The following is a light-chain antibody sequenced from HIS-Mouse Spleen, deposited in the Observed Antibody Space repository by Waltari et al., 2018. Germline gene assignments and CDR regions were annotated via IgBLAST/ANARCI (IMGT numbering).Light chain of an antibody. Sequence: SYVLTQPPSVSVAPGKTARITCGGNNIGSKSVHWYQQKPGQAPVLVVYDDSDRPSGCPGRFSGSNAGNTATLTSSRVEAGDEADYYCQVWDSSSDHVVFGGGTKLTVL. CDR1: NIGSKS. J-gene: IGLJ2*01. CDR2: DDS. V-gene: IGLV3-21*03. CDR3: QVWDSSSDHVV.